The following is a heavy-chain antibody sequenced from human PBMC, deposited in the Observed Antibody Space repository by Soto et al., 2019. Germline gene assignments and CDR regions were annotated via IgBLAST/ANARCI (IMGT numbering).Heavy chain of an antibody. V-gene: IGHV1-3*01. J-gene: IGHJ5*02. CDR3: ARGYCSSPSCWEYNWFDP. Sequence: WASVKVSCKASGYTFTSYAMHWVRQAPGQRLEWMGWINAGNGNTKYSQKFQGRVTITRDTSASTAYMELSSLRSEDTAVYYCARGYCSSPSCWEYNWFDPWGQGTLLTVSS. D-gene: IGHD2-2*01. CDR2: INAGNGNT. CDR1: GYTFTSYA.